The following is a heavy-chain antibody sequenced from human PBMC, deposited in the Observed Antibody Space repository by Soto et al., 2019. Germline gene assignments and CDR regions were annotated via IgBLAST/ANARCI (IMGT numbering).Heavy chain of an antibody. CDR1: GYTFTSYG. J-gene: IGHJ6*02. CDR2: ISAYNGNT. D-gene: IGHD1-7*01. Sequence: GASVKVSCKASGYTFTSYGISWVRQAPGQGLEWMGWISAYNGNTNYAQKLQGRVTMTTDTSTSTAYMELRSLRSDDTAVYYCARDSLYNWNYVDYYGMDVWGQGTTVTVSS. CDR3: ARDSLYNWNYVDYYGMDV. V-gene: IGHV1-18*01.